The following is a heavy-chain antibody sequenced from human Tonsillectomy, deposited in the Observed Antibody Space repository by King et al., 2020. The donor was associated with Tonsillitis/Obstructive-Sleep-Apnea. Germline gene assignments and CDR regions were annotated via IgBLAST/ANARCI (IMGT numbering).Heavy chain of an antibody. J-gene: IGHJ4*02. V-gene: IGHV4-59*01. CDR3: ARGSTSGWYRNDY. Sequence: VQLQESGPGLVKPSETLSLTCTVSGGSISSYYWSWDRQPPGKGLEWIGYIYYDGSTTYNPSLKSRLTISVDTSKNQFSLKLSSVTAADTAVYFCARGSTSGWYRNDYWGQGALDTVSS. CDR1: GGSISSYY. D-gene: IGHD6-19*01. CDR2: IYYDGST.